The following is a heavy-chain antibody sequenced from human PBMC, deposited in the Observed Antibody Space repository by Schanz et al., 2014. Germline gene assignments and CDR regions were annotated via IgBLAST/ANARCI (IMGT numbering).Heavy chain of an antibody. CDR3: AGTYCSSTSCYTGYYYMDV. CDR1: GGTFSSYT. V-gene: IGHV1-69*02. J-gene: IGHJ6*03. Sequence: QVQLVQSEAEVKKPGSSVKVSCKASGGTFSSYTISWVRQAPGQGLEWMGRIIPILGIANYAQNFQGRVTITAYKSTSTAYMELTSLRSEDTAVYYCAGTYCSSTSCYTGYYYMDVWGKGTTGTVSS. D-gene: IGHD2-2*02. CDR2: IIPILGIA.